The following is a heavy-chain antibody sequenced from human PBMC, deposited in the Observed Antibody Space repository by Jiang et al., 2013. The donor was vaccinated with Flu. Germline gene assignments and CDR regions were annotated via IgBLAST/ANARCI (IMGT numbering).Heavy chain of an antibody. CDR1: GGTFSSYA. CDR3: ARDLAAAAGTNYYYYYGMDV. CDR2: IIPILGIA. Sequence: AEVKKPGSSVKVSCKASGGTFSSYAISWVRQAPGQGLEWMGRIIPILGIANYAQKFQGRVTITADKSTSTAYMELSILRSEDTAVYYCARDLAAAAGTNYYYYYGMDVWGQGTTVTVSS. D-gene: IGHD6-13*01. V-gene: IGHV1-69*04. J-gene: IGHJ6*02.